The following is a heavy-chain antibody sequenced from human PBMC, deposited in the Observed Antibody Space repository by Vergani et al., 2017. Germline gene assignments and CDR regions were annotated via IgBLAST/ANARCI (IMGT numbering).Heavy chain of an antibody. D-gene: IGHD6-6*01. J-gene: IGHJ4*02. CDR1: GFTFSSYW. CDR2: KKQEGSET. V-gene: IGHV3-7*03. CDR3: AKGGAARPWYLDY. Sequence: EVQLVESGGGLVQPGGSLRLSCAASGFTFSSYWMSWVRQAPGKGLEWVANKKQEGSETYYVDSVKGRFTISRDNSKNTLYLQMNSLRAEDTAVYYCAKGGAARPWYLDYWGQGTLVTVSS.